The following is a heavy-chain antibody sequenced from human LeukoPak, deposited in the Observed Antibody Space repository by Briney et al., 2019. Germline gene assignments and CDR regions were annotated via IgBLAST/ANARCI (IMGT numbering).Heavy chain of an antibody. V-gene: IGHV4-34*01. D-gene: IGHD6-13*01. CDR2: INHSGST. CDR1: GGSFSGYY. J-gene: IGHJ4*02. Sequence: ASETLSLTCAVYGGSFSGYYWSWIRQPPGKGLEWIGEINHSGSTNYNPSLKSRVTISVDTSKNQFSLKLSSVTAADTAVYYCVRHYSSCLDYWGQGTLVTVSS. CDR3: VRHYSSCLDY.